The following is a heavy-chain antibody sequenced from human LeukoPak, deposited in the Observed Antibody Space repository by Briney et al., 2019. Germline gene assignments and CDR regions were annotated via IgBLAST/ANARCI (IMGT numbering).Heavy chain of an antibody. Sequence: SQTLSLTCAISGDSVSSNIAAWNWIRQSPSRGLEWLGRTYYRSKWYNDYAVSVKSRITINPDTSKNQFSLQLNSVTPEDTAVYYCARCYGSGSYYLCLFDYWGQGTLVTVSS. CDR1: GDSVSSNIAA. J-gene: IGHJ4*02. CDR3: ARCYGSGSYYLCLFDY. V-gene: IGHV6-1*01. CDR2: TYYRSKWYN. D-gene: IGHD3-10*01.